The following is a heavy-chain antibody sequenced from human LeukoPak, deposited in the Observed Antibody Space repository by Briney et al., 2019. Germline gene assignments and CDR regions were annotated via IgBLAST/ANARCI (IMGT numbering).Heavy chain of an antibody. CDR2: INPNSGGT. CDR1: GYNFSSYG. CDR3: ATYNVKPAGMASVWFDP. D-gene: IGHD1-1*01. V-gene: IGHV1-2*02. Sequence: ASVKVSCKASGYNFSSYGISWVRQAPGQGLEWMGWINPNSGGTNYAQKFQGRVTMTRDTSISTAYMELSRLRSDDTAVYYCATYNVKPAGMASVWFDPWGQGTLVTVSS. J-gene: IGHJ5*02.